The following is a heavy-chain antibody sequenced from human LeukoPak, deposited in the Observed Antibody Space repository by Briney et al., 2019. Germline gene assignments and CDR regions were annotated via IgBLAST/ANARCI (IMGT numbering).Heavy chain of an antibody. D-gene: IGHD2-2*01. CDR1: GFTFSSYS. CDR3: ARDGGYCSSTSCYRPFDY. Sequence: PGGSLRLSCAASGFTFSSYSMNWVRQAPGKGLEWVSYISSSSSTIYYADSVKGRFTISRDNAKNSLYLQMNSLRAEDTAVYYCARDGGYCSSTSCYRPFDYWGQGTLVTVSS. V-gene: IGHV3-48*04. J-gene: IGHJ4*02. CDR2: ISSSSSTI.